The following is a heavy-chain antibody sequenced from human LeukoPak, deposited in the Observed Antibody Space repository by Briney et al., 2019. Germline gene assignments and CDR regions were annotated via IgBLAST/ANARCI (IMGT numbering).Heavy chain of an antibody. J-gene: IGHJ6*02. Sequence: ASVKVSCKASGYTFSNYDINWVRQASGQGLEWMGWMNPNSGNTGYAQKFQGRLTVTWSTSISTAYMELSSLRSEDTAVYYCARGNSGMDIWGQGTTVTVSS. CDR3: ARGNSGMDI. CDR2: MNPNSGNT. V-gene: IGHV1-8*01. CDR1: GYTFSNYD.